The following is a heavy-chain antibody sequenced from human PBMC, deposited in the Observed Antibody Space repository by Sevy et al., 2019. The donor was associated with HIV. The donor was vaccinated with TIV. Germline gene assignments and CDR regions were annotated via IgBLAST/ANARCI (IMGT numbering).Heavy chain of an antibody. Sequence: GGSLRLSCAASGFTFSSYGMHWVRQAPGKGLEWVAVISYDGSNKYYADSVKGRFTISRDNSKNTLYLQMNSLRAEDTAVYYCAKDIVVVPAGMAQYYYYGMDVWGQGTTVIVSS. D-gene: IGHD2-2*01. CDR2: ISYDGSNK. CDR3: AKDIVVVPAGMAQYYYYGMDV. CDR1: GFTFSSYG. J-gene: IGHJ6*02. V-gene: IGHV3-30*18.